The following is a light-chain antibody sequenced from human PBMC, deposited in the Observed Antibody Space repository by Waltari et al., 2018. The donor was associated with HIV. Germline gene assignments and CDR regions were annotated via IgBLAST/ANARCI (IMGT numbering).Light chain of an antibody. Sequence: QSALTQPRSVSESPGQSVTISCTGTSSDVGPYNYVSWYRQYPGTAPKLISFDGNKRPSGIPDRFSGSKSGNTASLTISGLQGEDEADYYCSSYAGRDTPNWVFGGGTKLTVL. CDR2: DGN. V-gene: IGLV2-11*01. J-gene: IGLJ3*02. CDR3: SSYAGRDTPNWV. CDR1: SSDVGPYNY.